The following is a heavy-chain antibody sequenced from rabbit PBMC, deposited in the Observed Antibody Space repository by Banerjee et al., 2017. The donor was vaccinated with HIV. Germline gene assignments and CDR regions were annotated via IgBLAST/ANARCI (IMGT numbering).Heavy chain of an antibody. CDR3: ARDFAGSGWYADYFNL. CDR1: GFDLSSYYY. J-gene: IGHJ4*01. CDR2: IYGGSSGST. D-gene: IGHD4-2*01. Sequence: QSLEESGGDLVKPGASLTLTCTASGFDLSSYYYMCWVRQAPGKGLEWIACIYGGSSGSTWYASWAKGRFTITRSTSLNTVTLQMTSLTAADTATYFCARDFAGSGWYADYFNLWGQGTLVTVS. V-gene: IGHV1S40*01.